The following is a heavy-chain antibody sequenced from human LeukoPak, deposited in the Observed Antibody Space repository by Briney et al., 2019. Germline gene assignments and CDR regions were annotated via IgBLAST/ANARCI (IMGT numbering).Heavy chain of an antibody. CDR3: ASFPWDIVVAAWCDY. V-gene: IGHV1-69*04. Sequence: SVKVSCKASGGTFSSYAISWVRQAPGQGLEWMGRIIPILGIANYAQKFQGRVTITADKSTSTAYMELSSLRSEDTAVYYCASFPWDIVVAAWCDYWGQGTLVTVSS. CDR2: IIPILGIA. CDR1: GGTFSSYA. J-gene: IGHJ4*02. D-gene: IGHD2-2*01.